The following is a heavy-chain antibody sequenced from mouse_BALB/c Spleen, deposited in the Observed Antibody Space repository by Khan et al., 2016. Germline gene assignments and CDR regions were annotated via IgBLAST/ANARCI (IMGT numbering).Heavy chain of an antibody. CDR2: ISYSGST. CDR1: GYSITSDYA. Sequence: EVKLEESGPGLVKPSQSLSLTCTVTGYSITSDYAWNWIRQFPGNKLEWMGYISYSGSTSYNPSLKSRISITRDTFKNQFFLQLNSVTTEDTATYYCARNYWYFDVWGAGTTVTVSS. V-gene: IGHV3-2*02. J-gene: IGHJ1*01. CDR3: ARNYWYFDV.